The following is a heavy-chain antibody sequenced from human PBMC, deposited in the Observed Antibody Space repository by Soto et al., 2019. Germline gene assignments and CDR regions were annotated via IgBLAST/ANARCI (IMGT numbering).Heavy chain of an antibody. D-gene: IGHD3-16*02. CDR3: ARRRYDYIWGSYRYGYFDY. Sequence: ASVKVSCKASGYTFTSYDINWVRQATGQGLEWMGWMSANNGNTNYAQKLQGRVTMTTDTSTSTAYMELRSLRSDDTAVYYCARRRYDYIWGSYRYGYFDYWGQGTLVTVSS. J-gene: IGHJ4*02. CDR1: GYTFTSYD. CDR2: MSANNGNT. V-gene: IGHV1-18*01.